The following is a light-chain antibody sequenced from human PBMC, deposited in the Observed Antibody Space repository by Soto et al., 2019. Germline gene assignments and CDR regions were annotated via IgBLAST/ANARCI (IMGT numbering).Light chain of an antibody. CDR1: QSVSSY. Sequence: EIVLTQSPATLSLSPGEIATLSFRASQSVSSYLAFYQQKPGQAPRLLIYDASNRATGIPATFSGSGSGTDFTLTISRLEPEDFAVYYCQQYGRSPPWTFGQGTKVDIK. V-gene: IGKV3-20*01. J-gene: IGKJ1*01. CDR2: DAS. CDR3: QQYGRSPPWT.